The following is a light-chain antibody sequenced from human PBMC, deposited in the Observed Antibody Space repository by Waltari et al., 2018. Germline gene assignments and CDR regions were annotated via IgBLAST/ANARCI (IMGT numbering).Light chain of an antibody. V-gene: IGLV2-14*01. CDR1: SSDVGAYKF. Sequence: QSALTQPASVSGSPGQSITIPFTGTSSDVGAYKFVPWYQQHAGEAPKLIIYEVTNRPSGVSNRFSGSKSGNTASLTISGLQAEDEADYHCTSYTTRTTWVFGGGTKLTVL. CDR3: TSYTTRTTWV. J-gene: IGLJ3*02. CDR2: EVT.